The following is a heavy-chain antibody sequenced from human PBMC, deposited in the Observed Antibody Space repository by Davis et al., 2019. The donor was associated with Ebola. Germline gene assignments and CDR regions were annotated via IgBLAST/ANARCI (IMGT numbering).Heavy chain of an antibody. Sequence: GESLKISCAASRFSLSNAWMSWVRQSPGKGLEWVGRLNKKSNGGTADYAAPVKGRFTISRDDSENTLYLLMISLKTEDTAVYYCTSAISGSPNPPRAWGQGTLVTVSS. J-gene: IGHJ5*02. D-gene: IGHD1-20*01. CDR3: TSAISGSPNPPRA. CDR1: RFSLSNAW. CDR2: LNKKSNGGTA. V-gene: IGHV3-15*01.